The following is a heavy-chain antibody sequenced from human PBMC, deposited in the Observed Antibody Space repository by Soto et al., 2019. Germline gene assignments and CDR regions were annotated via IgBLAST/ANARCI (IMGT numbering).Heavy chain of an antibody. CDR2: ISSGGFIT. Sequence: QVQLVESGGGSVKPGGSLRLSCAASGFTFSDYYMSWIRQAPGKGLEWVSYISSGGFITYYADSVKGRFTTSWDKAKNSLYPQMNTLSANDTAVYYCATGVVPATKWGYYSYGLDVWGQGTTVTVSS. CDR1: GFTFSDYY. J-gene: IGHJ6*02. D-gene: IGHD2-2*01. V-gene: IGHV3-11*01. CDR3: ATGVVPATKWGYYSYGLDV.